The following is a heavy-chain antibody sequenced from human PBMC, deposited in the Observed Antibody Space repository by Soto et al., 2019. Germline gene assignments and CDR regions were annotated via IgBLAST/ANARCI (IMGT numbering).Heavy chain of an antibody. D-gene: IGHD1-7*01. V-gene: IGHV4-31*03. CDR1: GGSISSGGYY. CDR3: ARVGGNYGDYYYGMDV. CDR2: IYYSGST. Sequence: PSETLSLTCTVSGGSISSGGYYWSWIRQHPGKGLEWIGYIYYSGSTYYNPSLKSRVTISVDTSKNQFSLKLSSVTAADTAVYYCARVGGNYGDYYYGMDVWGQGTTVTVSS. J-gene: IGHJ6*02.